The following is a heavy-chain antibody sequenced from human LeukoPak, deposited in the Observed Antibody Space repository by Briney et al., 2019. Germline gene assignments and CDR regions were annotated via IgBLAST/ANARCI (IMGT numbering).Heavy chain of an antibody. CDR2: INPDGSTT. Sequence: GGSLRLSCAASGFTLSTYWMHWVRQAPGKGLVWVSRINPDGSTTTYADSVEGRFTISRDNSKNTLYLQMNSLRAEDTAVYYCARVSNDYFDYWGQGTLVTVSS. D-gene: IGHD6-13*01. CDR3: ARVSNDYFDY. CDR1: GFTLSTYW. J-gene: IGHJ4*02. V-gene: IGHV3-74*01.